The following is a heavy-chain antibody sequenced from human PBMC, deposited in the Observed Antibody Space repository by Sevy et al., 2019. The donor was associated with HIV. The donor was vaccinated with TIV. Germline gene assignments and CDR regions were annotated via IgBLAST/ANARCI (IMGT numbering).Heavy chain of an antibody. J-gene: IGHJ4*02. V-gene: IGHV3-30*02. CDR1: GFTFSHDG. Sequence: GGSLRLSCAASGFTFSHDGMHWVRQAPGKGLEWVTFIQYDGNNRYYADSVKGRFTISRENSKNMYFLQMNDLRAEDTALYYCAKNTAAAGVGDFDYWGQGALVTVSS. CDR2: IQYDGNNR. D-gene: IGHD6-13*01. CDR3: AKNTAAAGVGDFDY.